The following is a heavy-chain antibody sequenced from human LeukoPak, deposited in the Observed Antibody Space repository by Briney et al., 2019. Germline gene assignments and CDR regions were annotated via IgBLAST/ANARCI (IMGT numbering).Heavy chain of an antibody. CDR2: IKSNTDGGTT. V-gene: IGHV3-15*01. CDR3: TTGPIAYCSGDTCSPFDY. CDR1: GFTFNKAW. D-gene: IGHD2-21*01. J-gene: IGHJ4*02. Sequence: GGSLRLSCAASGFTFNKAWMTWVRQAPGKGLEWVGRIKSNTDGGTTDYAAPVKGRFTISRDDSKNMLYLQMNSLKTEGTAAYYCTTGPIAYCSGDTCSPFDYWGQGTLVIVSS.